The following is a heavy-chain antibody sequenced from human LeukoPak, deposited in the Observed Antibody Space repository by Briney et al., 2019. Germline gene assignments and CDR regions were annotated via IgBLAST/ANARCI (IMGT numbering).Heavy chain of an antibody. V-gene: IGHV4-38-2*02. CDR3: ARHGPAAGRANWFDP. Sequence: SETLSLTCTVSGYSISSGYYWGWIRQPPGKGLEWIGSIYHSGSTYYNPSLKSRVTISVDTSKNQFSLKLSSVTAADTAVYYCARHGPAAGRANWFDPWGQGTLVTVSS. CDR2: IYHSGST. J-gene: IGHJ5*02. CDR1: GYSISSGYY. D-gene: IGHD6-13*01.